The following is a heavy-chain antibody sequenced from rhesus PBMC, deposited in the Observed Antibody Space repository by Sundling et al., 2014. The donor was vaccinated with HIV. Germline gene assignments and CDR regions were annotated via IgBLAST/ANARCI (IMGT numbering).Heavy chain of an antibody. CDR2: IWYDGSKK. CDR1: GFTFSSYG. Sequence: EVQLVESGGGLVQPGGSLRLSCVASGFTFSSYGMHWVRQAPGKGLEWVTIIWYDGSKKYYADSVKDRFTISRDNSKNILYLQMNNLKLDDTAVYYCARELQYLDWLLPGYGLDSWGQGVVVTVSS. CDR3: ARELQYLDWLLPGYGLDS. D-gene: IGHD3-3*01. J-gene: IGHJ6*01. V-gene: IGHV3-54*02.